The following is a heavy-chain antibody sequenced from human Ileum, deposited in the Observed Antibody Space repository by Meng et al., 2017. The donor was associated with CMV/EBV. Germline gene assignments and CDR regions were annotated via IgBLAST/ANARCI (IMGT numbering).Heavy chain of an antibody. J-gene: IGHJ4*02. Sequence: QVPRLQCGCVVKTPWVSVKVSCNATGHTFTYYYIHWVQQAPGQGLEWMGWINPNNGDTNYAQKFQGGVTMTRDTSINTAYMEVPSADTAVYYCARGANYASYRVDYWGQGTLVTVSS. CDR3: ARGANYASYRVDY. CDR2: INPNNGDT. V-gene: IGHV1-2*02. CDR1: GHTFTYYY. D-gene: IGHD1-7*01.